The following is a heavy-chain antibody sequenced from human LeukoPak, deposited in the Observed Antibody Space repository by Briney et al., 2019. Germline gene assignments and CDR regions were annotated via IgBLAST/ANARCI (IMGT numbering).Heavy chain of an antibody. J-gene: IGHJ5*02. Sequence: SETLSLTCTVSGGSISSSSYYWGWIRQPPGKGLEWIGTIYYSGSTNYNPSLKSRVTISVDTSKNQFSLKLSSVTAADTAVYYCARGGCSSTSCQNWFDPWGQGTLVTVSS. CDR1: GGSISSSSYY. D-gene: IGHD2-2*01. V-gene: IGHV4-39*07. CDR3: ARGGCSSTSCQNWFDP. CDR2: IYYSGST.